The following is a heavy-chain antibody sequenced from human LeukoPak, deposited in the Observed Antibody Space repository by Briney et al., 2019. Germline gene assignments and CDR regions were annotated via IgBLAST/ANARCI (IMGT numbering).Heavy chain of an antibody. Sequence: GRSLRLSCAASGFTFSTYFMHWVRQAPGKGLEWVADIASDGSHTFYVESVKGRFTISRDNSKNTLYLQMNSLRAEDTAVCFCARERQDTILHSGAFDIWGQGTMVTVSS. D-gene: IGHD2-21*01. CDR3: ARERQDTILHSGAFDI. CDR1: GFTFSTYF. CDR2: IASDGSHT. J-gene: IGHJ3*02. V-gene: IGHV3-30-3*01.